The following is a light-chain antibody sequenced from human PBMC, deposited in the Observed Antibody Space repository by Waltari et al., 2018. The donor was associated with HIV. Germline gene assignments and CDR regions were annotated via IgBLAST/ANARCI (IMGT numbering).Light chain of an antibody. Sequence: DIVMTQSPDSLAVSLGERATINCKSSQSVLYSSNNKNYLVWYQQRPGQPPKLLIYSASTRESGVPDRFSGSGSGTDFTLTISSLQAEDVAVYYCQQYYNLPWTFGQGTKVEIK. J-gene: IGKJ1*01. CDR3: QQYYNLPWT. CDR2: SAS. V-gene: IGKV4-1*01. CDR1: QSVLYSSNNKNY.